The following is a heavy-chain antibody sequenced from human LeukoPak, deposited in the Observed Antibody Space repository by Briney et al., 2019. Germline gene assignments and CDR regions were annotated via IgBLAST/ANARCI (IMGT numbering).Heavy chain of an antibody. J-gene: IGHJ4*02. D-gene: IGHD4-23*01. Sequence: SETLSLTCAAYGGSFSGYYWSWIRQPPGKGLEWIGEINHSGSTNHNPSLKSRVTISVDTSKNQFSLKLSSVTAADTAVYYCARTLRWKFDYWGQGTLVTVSS. CDR3: ARTLRWKFDY. CDR1: GGSFSGYY. CDR2: INHSGST. V-gene: IGHV4-34*01.